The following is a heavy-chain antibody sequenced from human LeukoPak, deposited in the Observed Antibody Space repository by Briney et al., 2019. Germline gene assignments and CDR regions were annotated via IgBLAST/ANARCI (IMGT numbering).Heavy chain of an antibody. V-gene: IGHV3-23*01. Sequence: PGGSLRLSCVASGFSFSPYAMRWVRQAPGKGLEWVSGISDSGGSTYYADSVKGRCTISRDNSKNTVSLQINNLRAEDTAVYFCARHDSFIPYWGQGTLVTVTS. D-gene: IGHD3-16*02. CDR2: ISDSGGST. CDR1: GFSFSPYA. J-gene: IGHJ4*02. CDR3: ARHDSFIPY.